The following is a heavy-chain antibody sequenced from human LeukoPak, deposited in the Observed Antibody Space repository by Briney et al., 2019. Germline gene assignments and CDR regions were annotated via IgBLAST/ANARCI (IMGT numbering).Heavy chain of an antibody. CDR3: ARGTRRMTTVTTSFGY. D-gene: IGHD4-17*01. Sequence: ASVKVSCKASGYTFTGYYMHWVRQAPGQGLEWMGWINPNSGGTNYARKFQGRVTMTRDTSISTAYMELSRLRSDDTAVYYCARGTRRMTTVTTSFGYWGQGTLVTVSS. CDR1: GYTFTGYY. CDR2: INPNSGGT. J-gene: IGHJ4*02. V-gene: IGHV1-2*02.